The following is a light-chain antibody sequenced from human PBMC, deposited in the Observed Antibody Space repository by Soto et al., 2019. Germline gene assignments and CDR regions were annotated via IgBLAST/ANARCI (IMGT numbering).Light chain of an antibody. CDR3: QQYGTSPRT. CDR1: QSVSSDF. CDR2: AAS. V-gene: IGKV3-20*01. Sequence: EIVLTQSPGTLSLSPGERATLSCRASQSVSSDFLAWYGHRPGQARRVVSYAASVSATGIPDRFSGSGSGTDFTLTISRLEPEDFAVYYCQQYGTSPRTFGQGTKVDIK. J-gene: IGKJ1*01.